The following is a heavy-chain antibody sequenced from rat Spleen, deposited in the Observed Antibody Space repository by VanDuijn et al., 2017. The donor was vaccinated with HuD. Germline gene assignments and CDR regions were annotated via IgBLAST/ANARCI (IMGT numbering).Heavy chain of an antibody. CDR2: ISTGGGST. CDR3: ARHGVNYGAYNWFAY. D-gene: IGHD1-11*01. J-gene: IGHJ3*01. Sequence: EVQLVESGGGLVQPGRSMKLSCAASGFTFSNYYMAWVRQAPTKGLEWVAYISTGGGSTYYRDSVKGRFTISRDSAESTLYLQMNSLRSEDTATYYCARHGVNYGAYNWFAYWGQGTLVTVSS. V-gene: IGHV5-25*01. CDR1: GFTFSNYY.